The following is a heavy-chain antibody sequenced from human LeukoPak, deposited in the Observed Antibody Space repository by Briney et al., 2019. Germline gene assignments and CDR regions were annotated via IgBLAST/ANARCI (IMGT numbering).Heavy chain of an antibody. D-gene: IGHD5-18*01. CDR1: GDSFSSFY. Sequence: SETLSLTCTVSGDSFSSFYWSWIRQPPGKGLEWIGYIYYSGSTDYNSSPKSRVTISVDTSKNQFSLKLSSVTAADTAVYYCARGYGRYFDYWGQGTLVTVSS. CDR3: ARGYGRYFDY. V-gene: IGHV4-59*08. CDR2: IYYSGST. J-gene: IGHJ4*02.